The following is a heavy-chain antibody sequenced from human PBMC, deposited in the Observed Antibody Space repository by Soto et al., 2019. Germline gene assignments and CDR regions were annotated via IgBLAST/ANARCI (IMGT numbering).Heavy chain of an antibody. CDR1: GYTFTSYD. Sequence: QVQLVQSGAEVKKPGASVKVSCKASGYTFTSYDINWVRQATGQGLEGMGWMHPNSGNTGDAQKVQGRVTMTRNTSISTAYMELCSLTSEDAAVYYCARGLSYRQDWGQGTLVTVSS. V-gene: IGHV1-8*01. D-gene: IGHD1-26*01. CDR2: MHPNSGNT. J-gene: IGHJ4*02. CDR3: ARGLSYRQD.